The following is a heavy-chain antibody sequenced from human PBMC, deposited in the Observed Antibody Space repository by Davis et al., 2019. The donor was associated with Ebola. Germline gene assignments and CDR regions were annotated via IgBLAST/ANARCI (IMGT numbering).Heavy chain of an antibody. CDR1: GFTFSDYY. Sequence: GESLKISCAASGFTFSDYYMSWIRQAPGKGLEWVSYISSSSSYTNYADSVKGRFTISRDNAKNSLYLQMNSLRAEDTAVYYCASVGLFFRDFDPWGQGTLVTVSS. CDR3: ASVGLFFRDFDP. D-gene: IGHD2-15*01. V-gene: IGHV3-11*06. CDR2: ISSSSSYT. J-gene: IGHJ5*02.